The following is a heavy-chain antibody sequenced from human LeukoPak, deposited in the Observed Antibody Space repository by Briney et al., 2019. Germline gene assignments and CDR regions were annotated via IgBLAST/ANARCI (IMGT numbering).Heavy chain of an antibody. V-gene: IGHV3-30*04. CDR2: ISYDGSNK. CDR3: ARRDAAAGQSFDY. CDR1: GFTFSSYA. Sequence: PGGSLRLSCAASGFTFSSYAMHWVRQAPGKGLEWVAVISYDGSNKYYADSVKGRFTISRDNSKNTLYLQMNSLRAEDTAVYYCARRDAAAGQSFDYWGQGTLVTVSS. D-gene: IGHD6-13*01. J-gene: IGHJ4*02.